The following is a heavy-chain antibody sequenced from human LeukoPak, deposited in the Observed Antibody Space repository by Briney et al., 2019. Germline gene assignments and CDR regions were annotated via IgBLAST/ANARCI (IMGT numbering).Heavy chain of an antibody. Sequence: PSETLSLTCTVSGGSISSSSYYWGWIRQPPGKGLEWIGSIYYSGSTYYNPSLKSRVTISVDTSKNQFSLKLSSVTAADTAVYYCARHPGYFLTGYSYGPYYFDYWGQGTLVTVSS. CDR3: ARHPGYFLTGYSYGPYYFDY. D-gene: IGHD5-18*01. V-gene: IGHV4-39*01. J-gene: IGHJ4*02. CDR1: GGSISSSSYY. CDR2: IYYSGST.